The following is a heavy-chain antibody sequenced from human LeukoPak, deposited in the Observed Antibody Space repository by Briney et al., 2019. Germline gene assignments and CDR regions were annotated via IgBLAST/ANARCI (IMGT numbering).Heavy chain of an antibody. Sequence: GGSLRLSCAASGFTFVDYAMHWVRQAPGKGLEWVAVIWYDGSNKYYADSVKGRFTISRDNSKNTLYLQMNSLRAEDTAVYYCAKDQPRYCSSTSCSYMDVWGKGTTVTVSS. CDR1: GFTFVDYA. V-gene: IGHV3-33*06. D-gene: IGHD2-2*01. CDR2: IWYDGSNK. CDR3: AKDQPRYCSSTSCSYMDV. J-gene: IGHJ6*03.